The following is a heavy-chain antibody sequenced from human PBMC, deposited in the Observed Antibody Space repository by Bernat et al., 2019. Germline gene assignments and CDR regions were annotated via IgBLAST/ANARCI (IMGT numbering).Heavy chain of an antibody. CDR3: TTGFNYDILTGYYQDWFDP. CDR1: GFTFSNAW. CDR2: IKSKTDGGTT. Sequence: EVQLVESGGGLVKPGGSLRLSCAASGFTFSNAWMSWVHQAPGKGLEWVGRIKSKTDGGTTDYAAPVKGRFTISRDDSKNTLYLQMNSLKTEDTAVYYCTTGFNYDILTGYYQDWFDPWGQGTLVTVSS. J-gene: IGHJ5*02. V-gene: IGHV3-15*01. D-gene: IGHD3-9*01.